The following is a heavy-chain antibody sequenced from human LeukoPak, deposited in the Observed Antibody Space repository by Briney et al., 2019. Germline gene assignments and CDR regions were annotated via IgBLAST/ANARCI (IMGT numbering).Heavy chain of an antibody. D-gene: IGHD6-13*01. J-gene: IGHJ4*02. CDR2: VYNSGTT. CDR1: GYSISTDTCY. CDR3: ARLYGSRAAGFDN. V-gene: IGHV4-39*01. Sequence: SETLSLTCAVSGYSISTDTCYWGWIRQPPGKGLEWIASVYNSGTTYYNSSLKSRVTISVDASKNQFSLKLTSATAADTAVYFCARLYGSRAAGFDNWGQGTLVTVPS.